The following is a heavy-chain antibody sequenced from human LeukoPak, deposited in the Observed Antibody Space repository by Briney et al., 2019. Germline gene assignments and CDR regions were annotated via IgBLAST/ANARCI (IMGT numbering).Heavy chain of an antibody. Sequence: GGSLRLSCAASGFTFSSYSMNWVRQAPGKGLEWVAVISYDGSNKYYADSVKGRFTISRDNAKNSLYLQMNSLRAEDTAVYYCARDHPGDYDYYYYYGMDVWGQGTTVTVSS. D-gene: IGHD4-17*01. CDR3: ARDHPGDYDYYYYYGMDV. CDR1: GFTFSSYS. V-gene: IGHV3-30*03. J-gene: IGHJ6*02. CDR2: ISYDGSNK.